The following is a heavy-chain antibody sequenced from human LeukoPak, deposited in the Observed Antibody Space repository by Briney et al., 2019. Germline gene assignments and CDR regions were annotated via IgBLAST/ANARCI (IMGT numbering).Heavy chain of an antibody. CDR2: IYYSGST. J-gene: IGHJ5*02. CDR3: ARAPRTLSIAAAGYNWFDP. V-gene: IGHV4-59*01. D-gene: IGHD6-13*01. Sequence: SSETLSLTCTVSGGSISSYYWSWIRQPPGKGLEWIGYIYYSGSTNYNPSLKSRVTISVDTSKNQFSLKLSSVTAADTAAYYCARAPRTLSIAAAGYNWFDPWGQGTLVTVSS. CDR1: GGSISSYY.